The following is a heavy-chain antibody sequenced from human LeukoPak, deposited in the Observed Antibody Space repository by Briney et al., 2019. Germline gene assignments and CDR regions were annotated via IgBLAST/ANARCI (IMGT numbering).Heavy chain of an antibody. CDR2: IIPILGIA. V-gene: IGHV1-69*04. J-gene: IGHJ6*02. CDR1: GGTFISYA. Sequence: GASVKVSCKASGGTFISYAISWVRQAPGQGLEWMGRIIPILGIANYAQKFQGRVTITADKSTSTAYMEQSSLRSEDTAVYYCAGANSGSYYYYGMDVWGQGTTVTVSS. D-gene: IGHD1-26*01. CDR3: AGANSGSYYYYGMDV.